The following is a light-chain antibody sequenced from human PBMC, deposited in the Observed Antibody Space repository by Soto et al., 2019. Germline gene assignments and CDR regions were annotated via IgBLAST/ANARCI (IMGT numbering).Light chain of an antibody. V-gene: IGKV1-39*01. CDR3: QQSYSTPRT. J-gene: IGKJ3*01. CDR2: AAS. CDR1: QSISSY. Sequence: DLQMTQSPSSLSASVGDRVIITCRASQSISSYLNWYQQKPGKAPNLLIYAASSLQSGVPSRFSGSGSGTDFTLTISSLQPEDFATYYCQQSYSTPRTFGPGTKVDIK.